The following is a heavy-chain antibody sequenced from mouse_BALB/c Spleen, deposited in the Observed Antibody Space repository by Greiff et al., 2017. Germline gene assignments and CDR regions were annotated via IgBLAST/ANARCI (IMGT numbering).Heavy chain of an antibody. CDR2: IRNKANGYTT. D-gene: IGHD2-14*01. CDR3: ARDRGYRYFDY. V-gene: IGHV7-3*02. Sequence: EVKVVESGGGLVQPGGSLRLSCATSGFTFTDYYMSWVRQPPGKALEWLGFIRNKANGYTTEYSASVKGRFTISRDNSQSILYLQINTLRAEDSATYYCARDRGYRYFDYWGQGTTLTVSS. J-gene: IGHJ2*01. CDR1: GFTFTDYY.